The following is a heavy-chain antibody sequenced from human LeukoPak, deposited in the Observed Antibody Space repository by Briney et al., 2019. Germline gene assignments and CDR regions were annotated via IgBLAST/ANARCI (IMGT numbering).Heavy chain of an antibody. V-gene: IGHV3-30-3*01. CDR2: ISYDGSNK. CDR1: GFTFSSYA. J-gene: IGHJ6*02. D-gene: IGHD2-2*01. CDR3: ARVQYCSSTSCKKHHYYYGMDV. Sequence: GGSLRLSCAASGFTFSSYAMHWVRQAPGKGLEWVAVISYDGSNKYYADSVKGRFTISRDNSKNTLYLQMNSLRAEDTAVYYCARVQYCSSTSCKKHHYYYGMDVWGQGTTVTVSS.